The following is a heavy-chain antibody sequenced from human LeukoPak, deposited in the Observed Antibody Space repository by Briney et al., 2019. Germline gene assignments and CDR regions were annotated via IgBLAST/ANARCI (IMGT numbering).Heavy chain of an antibody. CDR1: GYTFTDYF. Sequence: GASVKVSCKTSGYTFTDYFIHWVRQAPGQGLEWMGWINPNNFGTKYAQKFQGRVIMTRDTSISTAYMELSSLKSDDTAVYYCARGRRQGGSTSQLDGYWGQGTLVTVSS. CDR2: INPNNFGT. D-gene: IGHD2-2*01. CDR3: ARGRRQGGSTSQLDGY. J-gene: IGHJ4*02. V-gene: IGHV1-2*02.